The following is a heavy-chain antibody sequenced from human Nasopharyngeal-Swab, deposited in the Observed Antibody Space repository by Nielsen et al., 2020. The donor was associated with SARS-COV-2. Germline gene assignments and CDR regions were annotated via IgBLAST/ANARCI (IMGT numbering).Heavy chain of an antibody. CDR3: AADIAVAGPDAFDI. Sequence: GESLKISCAASGFTFSSYSMNWVRQAPGKGLEWVSSISSSSSYIYYADSVKGRFTISRDNAKNSLYLQMNSLRAEDTAVYYCAADIAVAGPDAFDIWGQGTMVTVSS. CDR1: GFTFSSYS. J-gene: IGHJ3*02. CDR2: ISSSSSYI. D-gene: IGHD6-19*01. V-gene: IGHV3-21*01.